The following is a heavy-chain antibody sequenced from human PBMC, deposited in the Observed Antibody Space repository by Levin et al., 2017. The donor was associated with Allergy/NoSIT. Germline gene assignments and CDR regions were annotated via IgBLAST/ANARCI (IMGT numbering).Heavy chain of an antibody. CDR3: AVAVAGTGWFDP. CDR2: IGTAGDT. Sequence: GGSLRLSCAASGFTFSSYDMHWVRQATGKGLEWVSAIGTAGDTYYPGSVKGRFTISRENAKNSLYLQMNSLRAGDTAVYYCAVAVAGTGWFDPGAREPWSPSPQ. V-gene: IGHV3-13*04. D-gene: IGHD6-19*01. J-gene: IGHJ5*02. CDR1: GFTFSSYD.